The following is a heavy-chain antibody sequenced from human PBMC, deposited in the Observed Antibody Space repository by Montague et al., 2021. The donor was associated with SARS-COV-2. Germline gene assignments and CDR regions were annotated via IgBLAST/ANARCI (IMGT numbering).Heavy chain of an antibody. D-gene: IGHD4-23*01. CDR3: ARELGTVVTLDY. CDR2: IDWXXXK. Sequence: PALVKPTQTLTLTCTFSGFSLSTRGMCVSWIRQPPGKALEWLARIDWXXXKYYSTSLKTWLTISKDTSKNQVVLTMTNMDPVGTATYYCARELGTVVTLDYWGQGTLVTVSS. CDR1: GFSLSTRGMC. J-gene: IGHJ4*02. V-gene: IGHV2-70*11.